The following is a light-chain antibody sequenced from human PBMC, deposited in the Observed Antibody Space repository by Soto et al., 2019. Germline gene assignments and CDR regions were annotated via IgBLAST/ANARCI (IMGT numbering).Light chain of an antibody. CDR3: TSYAGGNNV. V-gene: IGLV2-8*01. CDR2: EVN. CDR1: SSDVGGYNF. Sequence: QSALTQPPSASGSPGQSVTISCTGTSSDVGGYNFVSWYQQYPGKVPKLMVYEVNKRPSGVPDRFSGSKSGNTASLTVSGLQADDAADYYCTSYAGGNNVFGTGTKLTVL. J-gene: IGLJ1*01.